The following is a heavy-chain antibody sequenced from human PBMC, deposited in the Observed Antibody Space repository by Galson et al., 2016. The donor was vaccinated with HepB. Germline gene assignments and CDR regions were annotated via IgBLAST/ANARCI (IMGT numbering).Heavy chain of an antibody. Sequence: SLRLSCAASGFTFSSYGMLWVRQSPGKGLEWVAIIWHDGTNKYYVDSVKGRFTISRDNSKNTLYLQMNSLRAEDTAVYYCAKEFYDYVWGNYRPRPVDYWGQGTLVTVSS. V-gene: IGHV3-33*06. CDR2: IWHDGTNK. CDR3: AKEFYDYVWGNYRPRPVDY. D-gene: IGHD3-16*02. CDR1: GFTFSSYG. J-gene: IGHJ4*02.